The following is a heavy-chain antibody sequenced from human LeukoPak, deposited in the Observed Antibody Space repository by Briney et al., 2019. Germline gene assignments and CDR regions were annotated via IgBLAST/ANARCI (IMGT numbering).Heavy chain of an antibody. Sequence: GESLKISCKGSGYSFTSYWIGWVRQAPGKGLEWVSYISSSSSTIYYADSVKGRFTISRDNAKNSLYLQMNSLRAEDTAVYYCARHTAMAVLDYWGQGTLVTVSS. D-gene: IGHD5-18*01. CDR3: ARHTAMAVLDY. CDR1: GYSFTSYW. CDR2: ISSSSSTI. J-gene: IGHJ4*02. V-gene: IGHV3-48*01.